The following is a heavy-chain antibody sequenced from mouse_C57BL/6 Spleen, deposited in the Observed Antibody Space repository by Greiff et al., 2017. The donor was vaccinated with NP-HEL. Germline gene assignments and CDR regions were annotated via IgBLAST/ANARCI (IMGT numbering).Heavy chain of an antibody. CDR3: ARDASWFAY. Sequence: QVQLKQSGAELARPGASVKMSCKASGYTFTSYTMHWVKQRPGQGLEWIGYINPSSGYTKYNQKFKDKATLTADKSSSTAYMQLSSLTSEDSAVYYCARDASWFAYWGQGTLVTVSA. CDR2: INPSSGYT. J-gene: IGHJ3*01. CDR1: GYTFTSYT. V-gene: IGHV1-4*01.